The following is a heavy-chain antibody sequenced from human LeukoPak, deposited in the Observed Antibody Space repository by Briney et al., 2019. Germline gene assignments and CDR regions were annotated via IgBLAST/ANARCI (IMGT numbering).Heavy chain of an antibody. CDR3: ARTYSSGWLGAFDI. CDR1: GGSISSSSYY. CDR2: IYYSGST. Sequence: SETLSLTCTVSGGSISSSSYYWGWIRQPPGKGLEWIGSIYYSGSTYYNPSLKSRVTISVDTSKNQFSLKLSSVTAADTAVYYCARTYSSGWLGAFDIWGQGTMVTVSS. J-gene: IGHJ3*02. D-gene: IGHD6-19*01. V-gene: IGHV4-39*01.